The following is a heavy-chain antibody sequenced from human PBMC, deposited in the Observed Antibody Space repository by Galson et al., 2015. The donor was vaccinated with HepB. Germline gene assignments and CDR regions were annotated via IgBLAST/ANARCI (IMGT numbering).Heavy chain of an antibody. J-gene: IGHJ3*02. CDR1: GFTFSSYA. V-gene: IGHV3-23*01. Sequence: SLRLSCAASGFTFSSYAMSWVRQAPGKGLEWVSAFSARGGSTYYADSVKGRFTISRDNCKNTLYLQMNTLRAEDTAIYYCAKDWWGPHHDAFDIWGQGTMVTVSS. D-gene: IGHD2-15*01. CDR3: AKDWWGPHHDAFDI. CDR2: FSARGGST.